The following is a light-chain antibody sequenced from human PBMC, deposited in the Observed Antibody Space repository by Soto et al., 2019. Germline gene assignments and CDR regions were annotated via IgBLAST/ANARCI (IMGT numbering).Light chain of an antibody. CDR1: SSDIGSYSL. J-gene: IGLJ3*02. V-gene: IGLV2-23*01. Sequence: QSDLTQPASVSGSPGQSITISCTGTSSDIGSYSLVSWYQHHPGKAPKLMIYEGSKRPSGVSNRFSGSKSGNTASLTISGLQAEDVADYYCCSYAGSSTPVLFGGGTKLTVL. CDR3: CSYAGSSTPVL. CDR2: EGS.